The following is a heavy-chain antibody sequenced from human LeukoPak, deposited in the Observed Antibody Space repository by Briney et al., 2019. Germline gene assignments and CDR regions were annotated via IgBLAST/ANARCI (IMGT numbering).Heavy chain of an antibody. J-gene: IGHJ4*02. V-gene: IGHV3-15*05. CDR3: ARDIAVAGNYFDY. Sequence: PGGSLRLSCAASGFTFTYAWMSWVRQAPGKGLEWVGRIKSETDGGTTAYGSPVKGRFTISRDNAKNTLYLQMNSLRAEDTAVYYCARDIAVAGNYFDYWGQGTLVTVSS. D-gene: IGHD6-19*01. CDR1: GFTFTYAW. CDR2: IKSETDGGTT.